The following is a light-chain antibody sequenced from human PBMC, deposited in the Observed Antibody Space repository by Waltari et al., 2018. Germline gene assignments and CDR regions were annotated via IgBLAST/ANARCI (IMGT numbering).Light chain of an antibody. V-gene: IGKV2-28*01. CDR2: LGS. J-gene: IGKJ5*01. CDR3: MQALQTAVT. CDR1: QSLLHSNGYNY. Sequence: DSVMTQSPLSLPVTPGEPASISCRSSQSLLHSNGYNYLDWYLQKPGQSPQLLIYLGSNRASGVPDRFSGSGSGTDFTLKISRVEAEDVGVYYCMQALQTAVTFGQGTRLEIK.